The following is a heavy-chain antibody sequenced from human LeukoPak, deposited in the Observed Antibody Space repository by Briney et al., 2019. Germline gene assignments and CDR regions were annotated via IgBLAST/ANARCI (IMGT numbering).Heavy chain of an antibody. CDR3: AKDSLYCSGGSCYSAGDY. D-gene: IGHD2-15*01. CDR1: GFTFSSYA. CDR2: ISGSGGTT. V-gene: IGHV3-23*01. Sequence: GGSLRLSCAASGFTFSSYAMSWVRQAPGKGLEWVSGISGSGGTTYYADSVKGRSTISRDNSKNTLYLQMSSLRAEDTAVYYCAKDSLYCSGGSCYSAGDYWGQGTLVTVSS. J-gene: IGHJ4*02.